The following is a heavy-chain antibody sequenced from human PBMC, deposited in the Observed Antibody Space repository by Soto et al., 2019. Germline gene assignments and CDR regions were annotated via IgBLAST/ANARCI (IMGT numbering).Heavy chain of an antibody. V-gene: IGHV5-10-1*01. CDR1: GYSFTSYW. D-gene: IGHD3-22*01. J-gene: IGHJ4*02. CDR2: IDPSDSYT. CDR3: ARRGDYYDSSALDY. Sequence: GESLKISCEGSGYSFTSYWISRVRQMPGKGLEWMGRIDPSDSYTNYSPSFQGHVTISADKSISTAYLQWSSLKASDTAMYYCARRGDYYDSSALDYWGQGTLVTVSS.